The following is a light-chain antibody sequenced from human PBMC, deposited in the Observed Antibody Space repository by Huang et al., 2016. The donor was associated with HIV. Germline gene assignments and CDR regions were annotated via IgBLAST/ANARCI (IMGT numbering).Light chain of an antibody. Sequence: DIVMTQSPDSLAVSLGERATMNCKSSQSVLYSSNNKNYLAWYQQKPGQPPELLIYWASTREAGVPDRFSGSGSGTDFTLTISSLQAEDVAVYYCQQYYSAWTFGQGTKVEIK. J-gene: IGKJ1*01. V-gene: IGKV4-1*01. CDR2: WAS. CDR3: QQYYSAWT. CDR1: QSVLYSSNNKNY.